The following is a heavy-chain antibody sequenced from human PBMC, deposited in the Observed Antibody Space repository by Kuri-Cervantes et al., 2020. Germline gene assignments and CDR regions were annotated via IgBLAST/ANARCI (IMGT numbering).Heavy chain of an antibody. V-gene: IGHV1-8*02. J-gene: IGHJ6*03. CDR1: GYTFTSYD. Sequence: ASVKVSCKASGYTFTSYDINWVRQATGQGLEWMGWMNPNSGNTGYAQKFQGRVTMTRNTSISTAYMELSSLRSEDTAVYYCASNSAIVVVPAARYYYYMDVWGKGTTVTVSS. CDR3: ASNSAIVVVPAARYYYYMDV. CDR2: MNPNSGNT. D-gene: IGHD2-2*01.